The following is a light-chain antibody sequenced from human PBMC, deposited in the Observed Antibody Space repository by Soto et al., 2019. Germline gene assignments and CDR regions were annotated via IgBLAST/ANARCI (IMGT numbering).Light chain of an antibody. Sequence: DIQVTQSPSTLSASVGDRVTITCRASQSISTWLAWYQQKPGKAPRLLINLASTLESGVPSRFGGSGSGTDFTLTITSLQPDDFATYYCQQYNTYPRTFGQGTKVDIK. CDR3: QQYNTYPRT. V-gene: IGKV1-5*03. J-gene: IGKJ1*01. CDR1: QSISTW. CDR2: LAS.